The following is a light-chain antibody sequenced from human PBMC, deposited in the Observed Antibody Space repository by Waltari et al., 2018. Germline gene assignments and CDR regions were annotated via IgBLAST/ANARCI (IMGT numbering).Light chain of an antibody. CDR1: RRHVGRYHY. V-gene: IGLV2-8*01. Sequence: QSALTQPPSASGSPGQSVPISCPGPRRHVGRYHYVSCYQQHPGKAPKLLIYEVRKRPSGVPDRFSGSKSGNTASLTVSGLQAEDEADYYCNSYGGSNNYVFGTGTKVTVV. CDR3: NSYGGSNNYV. CDR2: EVR. J-gene: IGLJ1*01.